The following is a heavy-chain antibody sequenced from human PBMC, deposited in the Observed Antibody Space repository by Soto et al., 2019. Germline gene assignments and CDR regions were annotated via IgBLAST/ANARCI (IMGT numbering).Heavy chain of an antibody. J-gene: IGHJ6*03. CDR2: IYPGDSDT. Sequence: PGESLKISCKGSGYSFTSYWIGWVRQMPGKGLEWMGIIYPGDSDTRYSPSFQGQVTISADKSISTAYLQWSSLKASDTAMYYCARSPPITDLVFKGDIVVVPAAYMDVWGKGTTVTVSS. V-gene: IGHV5-51*01. CDR1: GYSFTSYW. CDR3: ARSPPITDLVFKGDIVVVPAAYMDV. D-gene: IGHD2-2*01.